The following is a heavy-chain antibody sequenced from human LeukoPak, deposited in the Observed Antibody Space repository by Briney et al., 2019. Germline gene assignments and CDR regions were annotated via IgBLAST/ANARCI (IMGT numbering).Heavy chain of an antibody. Sequence: ASVKVSCKASGYTFTSYYMHWVRHAPGRGLEWMGIINPSGGSTSYAQKFQGRVTMTRDMSTSTVYMELSSLRSEDTAVYYCARVIVGSDKTFDYWGQGTLVTVSS. CDR3: ARVIVGSDKTFDY. CDR2: INPSGGST. D-gene: IGHD1-26*01. V-gene: IGHV1-46*01. CDR1: GYTFTSYY. J-gene: IGHJ4*02.